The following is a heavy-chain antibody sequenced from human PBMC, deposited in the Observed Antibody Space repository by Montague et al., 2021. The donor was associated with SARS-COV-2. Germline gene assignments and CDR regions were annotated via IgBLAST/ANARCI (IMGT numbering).Heavy chain of an antibody. CDR1: GFSLSTSGVG. CDR2: IYWDDDK. V-gene: IGHV2-5*02. J-gene: IGHJ3*02. Sequence: PALVKPTQTLTLTCTFSGFSLSTSGVGVGWIRQPPGKALEWLALIYWDDDKRYSPYLKSRLTITKDTSKNQVVLTMTNMDPVDTATYYCAHDRVTMIVVAKADAFDXWGQGTMVTVSS. CDR3: AHDRVTMIVVAKADAFDX. D-gene: IGHD3-22*01.